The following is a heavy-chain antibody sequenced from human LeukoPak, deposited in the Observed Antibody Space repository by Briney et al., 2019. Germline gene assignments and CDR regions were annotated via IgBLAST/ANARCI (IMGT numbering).Heavy chain of an antibody. CDR3: ARVETYYYDSSGYYYMDAFDI. Sequence: SVKVSCKASGGTFSSYAISWVRQAPGQGLEWMGGIIPIFGTANYAQKLQGRVTMTTDTSTSTAYMELRSLRSDDTAVYYCARVETYYYDSSGYYYMDAFDIWGQGTMVTVSS. CDR1: GGTFSSYA. V-gene: IGHV1-69*05. D-gene: IGHD3-22*01. J-gene: IGHJ3*02. CDR2: IIPIFGTA.